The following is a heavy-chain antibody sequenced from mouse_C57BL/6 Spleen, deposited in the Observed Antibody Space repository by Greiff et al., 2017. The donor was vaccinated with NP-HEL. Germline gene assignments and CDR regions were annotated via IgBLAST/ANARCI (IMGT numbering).Heavy chain of an antibody. J-gene: IGHJ4*01. CDR3: TRPNFLYAMDY. V-gene: IGHV1-15*01. D-gene: IGHD4-1*01. CDR1: GYTFTDYE. CDR2: IDPETGGT. Sequence: VQLQQSGAELVRPGASVTLSCKASGYTFTDYEMHWVKQTPVHGLEWIGAIDPETGGTAYNQKFKGKAILTADKSSSTAYMELRSLTSEDSAVYYCTRPNFLYAMDYWGQGTSVTVSS.